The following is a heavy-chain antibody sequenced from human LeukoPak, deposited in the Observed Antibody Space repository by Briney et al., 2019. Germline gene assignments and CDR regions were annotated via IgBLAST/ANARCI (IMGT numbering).Heavy chain of an antibody. D-gene: IGHD3-3*01. V-gene: IGHV3-23*01. J-gene: IGHJ4*02. CDR2: ISGSGGST. CDR1: GFTFSSYA. CDR3: AKGRLTIFGVVSTFDY. Sequence: PGGSLRLSCAASGFTFSSYAMSWVRQAPGKGLEWVSAISGSGGSTYYADSVKGRFTISRDNSKNTLYLQMNGLRAEDTAVYYCAKGRLTIFGVVSTFDYWGQGTLVTVSS.